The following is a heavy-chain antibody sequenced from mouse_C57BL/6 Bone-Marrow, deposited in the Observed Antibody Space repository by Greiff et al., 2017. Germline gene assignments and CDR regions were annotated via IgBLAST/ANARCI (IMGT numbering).Heavy chain of an antibody. J-gene: IGHJ4*01. CDR3: ATGGNYLTMDY. CDR1: GFTFSDYG. D-gene: IGHD2-1*01. Sequence: EVMLVESGGGLVKPGGSLKLSCAASGFTFSDYGMHWVRQAPEKGLEWVAYISSGSSTIYYADTVKGRFTISRDNAKNTLFLQMTSLRSEDTAMYYCATGGNYLTMDYGGQGTSVTVSS. CDR2: ISSGSSTI. V-gene: IGHV5-17*01.